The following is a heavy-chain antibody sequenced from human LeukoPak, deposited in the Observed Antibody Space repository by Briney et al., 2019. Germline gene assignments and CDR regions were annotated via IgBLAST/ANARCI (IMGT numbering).Heavy chain of an antibody. CDR3: ARGESSTSTLYYYYYYMDV. J-gene: IGHJ6*03. CDR1: GGSISSGSYY. Sequence: PSGTLSLTCTVSGGSISSGSYYWSWIRQPAGKGLEWIGRIYTSGSTNYNPSLKSRVTISVDTSKNQFSLKLSSVTAADTAMYYCARGESSTSTLYYYYYYMDVWGKGTTVTVSS. V-gene: IGHV4-61*02. CDR2: IYTSGST. D-gene: IGHD6-6*01.